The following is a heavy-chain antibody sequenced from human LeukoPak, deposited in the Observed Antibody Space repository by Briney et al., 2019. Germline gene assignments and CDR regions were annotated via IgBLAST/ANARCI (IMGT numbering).Heavy chain of an antibody. J-gene: IGHJ4*02. CDR1: GFTFSSYW. Sequence: GGSLRLSCAASGFTFSSYWMHWVRQAPGKGLVWVSRINTDGSSTSYADSVKGRFTISRDNAKNTLYLQMNSLRAEDTAVYYCARTLGYCSGGSCLKDYWGQGTLVTVSS. CDR3: ARTLGYCSGGSCLKDY. D-gene: IGHD2-15*01. V-gene: IGHV3-74*01. CDR2: INTDGSST.